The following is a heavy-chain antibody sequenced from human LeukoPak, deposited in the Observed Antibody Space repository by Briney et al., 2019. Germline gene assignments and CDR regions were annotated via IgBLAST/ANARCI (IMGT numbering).Heavy chain of an antibody. J-gene: IGHJ3*02. CDR1: GYTFTGYY. D-gene: IGHD6-19*01. CDR3: ARAGGIAVAADAFDI. Sequence: ASVKVSCKASGYTFTGYYLHWVRQAPGQGLEWMGWINPNSGGTNYAQKFQGRVTMTRDTSISTAYMELSRLRSDDTAVYYCARAGGIAVAADAFDIWGQGTMVTVSS. CDR2: INPNSGGT. V-gene: IGHV1-2*02.